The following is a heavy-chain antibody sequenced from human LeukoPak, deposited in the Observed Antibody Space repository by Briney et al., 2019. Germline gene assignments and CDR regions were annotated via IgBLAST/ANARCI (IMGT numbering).Heavy chain of an antibody. J-gene: IGHJ4*02. CDR1: GYTLTELS. Sequence: GASVKVSCKVSGYTLTELSMHWVRQAPGKGLEWMGGFDPEDGETIYAQEFQGRVTMTEDTSTDTAYMELSSLRSEDTAVYYCATALGGDILTGYYNSFDYWGQGTLVTVSS. V-gene: IGHV1-24*01. CDR3: ATALGGDILTGYYNSFDY. D-gene: IGHD3-9*01. CDR2: FDPEDGET.